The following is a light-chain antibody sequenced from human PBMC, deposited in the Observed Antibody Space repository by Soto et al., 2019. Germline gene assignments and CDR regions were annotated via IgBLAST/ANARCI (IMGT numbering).Light chain of an antibody. Sequence: DIQMTQSPSTLSASVGNGVTITCRASQSISSWLAWYQQKPGSLPRLLIYRASTLESGVPSRFSGSGSGTEFTLTISSLQPDDFATYYCHQYDTYLWTFGQGTKVDIK. CDR2: RAS. CDR1: QSISSW. V-gene: IGKV1-5*03. J-gene: IGKJ1*01. CDR3: HQYDTYLWT.